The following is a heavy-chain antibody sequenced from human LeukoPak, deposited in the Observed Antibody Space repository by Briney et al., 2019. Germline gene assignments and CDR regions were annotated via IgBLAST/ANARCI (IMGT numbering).Heavy chain of an antibody. Sequence: GGSLRLSCSAYGFTFSSYDMGWGRQAPGKGLEYVSAISSNGRSTYYANSVKGRFTNSRDNFKNTLYLQMGSLRAEDMGVYYCARGSPVTTAYYWGQGTLVTVSS. D-gene: IGHD4-17*01. CDR3: ARGSPVTTAYY. J-gene: IGHJ4*02. CDR1: GFTFSSYD. V-gene: IGHV3-64*01. CDR2: ISSNGRST.